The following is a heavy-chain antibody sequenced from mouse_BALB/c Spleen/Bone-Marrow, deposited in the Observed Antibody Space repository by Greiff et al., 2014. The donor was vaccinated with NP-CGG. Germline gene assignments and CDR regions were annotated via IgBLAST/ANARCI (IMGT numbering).Heavy chain of an antibody. V-gene: IGHV1-82*01. CDR1: GYAFSSSW. CDR2: IYPGDGDT. Sequence: VQLQQSGPELVKPGASVKISCKASGYAFSSSWVNWLKQRPGQGLEWIGRIYPGDGDTNYNGKFKAKATLTADKSSSTAYIQLSSLTSVDSAVYFCARRDYGSSYGWFAYWGQGTLVTVSA. CDR3: ARRDYGSSYGWFAY. J-gene: IGHJ3*01. D-gene: IGHD1-1*01.